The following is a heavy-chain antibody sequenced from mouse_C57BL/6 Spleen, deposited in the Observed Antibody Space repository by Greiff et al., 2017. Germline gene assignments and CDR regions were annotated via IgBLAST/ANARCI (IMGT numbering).Heavy chain of an antibody. CDR3: ARDGTYYSNYVWYFDV. V-gene: IGHV5-4*01. J-gene: IGHJ1*03. CDR1: GFTFSSYA. Sequence: EVKLMESGGGLVKPGGSLKLSCAASGFTFSSYAMSWVRQTPEKRLEWVATISDGGSYTYYPDNVKGRFTISRDNAKNNLYLQMSHLKSEDTAMYYCARDGTYYSNYVWYFDVWGTGTTVTVSS. D-gene: IGHD2-5*01. CDR2: ISDGGSYT.